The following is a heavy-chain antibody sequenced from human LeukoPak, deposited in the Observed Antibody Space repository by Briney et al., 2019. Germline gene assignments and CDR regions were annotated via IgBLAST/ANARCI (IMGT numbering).Heavy chain of an antibody. V-gene: IGHV4-34*01. CDR2: IYYSGST. CDR3: ARRAQRYSSGWYPSYYFDY. J-gene: IGHJ4*02. CDR1: GGSFSGYY. Sequence: PSETLSLTCAVYGGSFSGYYWSWIRQPPGKGLEWFGSIYYSGSTYYNPSLKSRVTISVDTSKNQFSLKLSSVTAADTAVYYCARRAQRYSSGWYPSYYFDYWGQGTLVTVSS. D-gene: IGHD6-19*01.